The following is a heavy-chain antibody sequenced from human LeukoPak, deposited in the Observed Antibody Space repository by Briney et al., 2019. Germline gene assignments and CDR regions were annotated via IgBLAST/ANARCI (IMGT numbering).Heavy chain of an antibody. D-gene: IGHD2-21*02. CDR1: GGSISSGDYY. V-gene: IGHV4-30-4*01. J-gene: IGHJ6*02. CDR2: IYYSGST. Sequence: PSQTLSLTCTVSGGSISSGDYYWSWIRQPPGKGLEWIGYIYYSGSTYYNPSLKSRVTISVNTSKNQFSLQLSSVTAADTAVYYCARDARRPWGDSQYYYYGMDVWGQGTTVTVSS. CDR3: ARDARRPWGDSQYYYYGMDV.